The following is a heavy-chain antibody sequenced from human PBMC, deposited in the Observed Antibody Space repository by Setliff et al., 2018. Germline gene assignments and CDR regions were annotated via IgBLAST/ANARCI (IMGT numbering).Heavy chain of an antibody. J-gene: IGHJ5*02. CDR2: ITSSAIT. CDR3: ARRYCNSAGCFFAGWFDP. Sequence: PSETLSLTCTVSGGSINGYFWSWIRQPPGKGLEWIGYITSSAITDYSPSLKSRVTMSVDTSKNQFSLRLSSVTAADTAVYYCARRYCNSAGCFFAGWFDPWGQGTLVTVSS. CDR1: GGSINGYF. D-gene: IGHD2-2*01. V-gene: IGHV4-59*12.